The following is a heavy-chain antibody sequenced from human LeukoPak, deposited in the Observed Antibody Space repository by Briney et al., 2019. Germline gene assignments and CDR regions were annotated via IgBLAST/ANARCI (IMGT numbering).Heavy chain of an antibody. D-gene: IGHD3-22*01. J-gene: IGHJ3*02. CDR1: GYTFTGYY. Sequence: ASVKVSCKASGYTFTGYYMHWVRQAPGQGLEWMGWIKADSGATNYAQRFQGRVAMTRDTSISTAYMHLSSLRSDDTAVYHCATSGYPYDAFDIWGEGTMVTVSS. V-gene: IGHV1-2*02. CDR3: ATSGYPYDAFDI. CDR2: IKADSGAT.